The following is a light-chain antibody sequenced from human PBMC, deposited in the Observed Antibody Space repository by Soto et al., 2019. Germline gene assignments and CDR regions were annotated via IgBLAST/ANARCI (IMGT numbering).Light chain of an antibody. CDR2: GAS. CDR3: QHYGNSPIT. CDR1: QSVSSR. Sequence: ENGLTQSPSPMYLSPGERATLSCMASQSVSSRLAWYQQKPGQAPRLLISGASSRATGIPDRFSGSGSATDFTLTISRLEPEDFALYYCQHYGNSPITFGQGTRLEIK. J-gene: IGKJ5*01. V-gene: IGKV3-20*01.